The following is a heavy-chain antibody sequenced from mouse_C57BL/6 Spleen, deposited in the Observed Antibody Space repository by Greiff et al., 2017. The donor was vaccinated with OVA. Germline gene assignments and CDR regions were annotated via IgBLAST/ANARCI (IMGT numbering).Heavy chain of an antibody. CDR2: IDPENGDT. J-gene: IGHJ3*01. Sequence: VQLKQSGAELVRPGASVKLSCTASGFNIKDDYMHWVKQRPEQGLEWIGWIDPENGDTEYASKFQGKATITADTSSNTAYLQLSSLTSEDTAVYYCTPRQLRLSWFAYWGQGTLVTVSA. V-gene: IGHV14-4*01. CDR3: TPRQLRLSWFAY. CDR1: GFNIKDDY. D-gene: IGHD3-2*02.